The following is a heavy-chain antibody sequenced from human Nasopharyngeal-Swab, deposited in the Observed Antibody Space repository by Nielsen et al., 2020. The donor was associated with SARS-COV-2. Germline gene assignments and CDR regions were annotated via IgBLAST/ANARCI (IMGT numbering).Heavy chain of an antibody. J-gene: IGHJ3*01. Sequence: VRQAPGKGLEWVSTISGTDEITYYADSVKGRLTISRDNSKNTLFLQMNSLRAEDTAKYYCAKGYGSGSYVVLDVWGQGTMVTVSS. CDR3: AKGYGSGSYVVLDV. CDR2: ISGTDEIT. V-gene: IGHV3-23*01. D-gene: IGHD3-10*01.